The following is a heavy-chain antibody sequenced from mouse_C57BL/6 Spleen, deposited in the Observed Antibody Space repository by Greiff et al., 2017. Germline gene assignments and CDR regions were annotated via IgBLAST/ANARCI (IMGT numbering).Heavy chain of an antibody. Sequence: QVQLQQSGAELVRPGASVKLSCKASGYTFTDYYINWVKQRPGQGLEWIARIYPGSGNTYYNEKFKGTATLTAEKSSSTAYMQLSSLTSEDSAVYFCASGGDYDGGAWFAYWGQGTLVTVSA. V-gene: IGHV1-76*01. J-gene: IGHJ3*01. CDR3: ASGGDYDGGAWFAY. CDR1: GYTFTDYY. D-gene: IGHD2-4*01. CDR2: IYPGSGNT.